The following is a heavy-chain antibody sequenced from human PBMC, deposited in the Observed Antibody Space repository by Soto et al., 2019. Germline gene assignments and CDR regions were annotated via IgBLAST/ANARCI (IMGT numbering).Heavy chain of an antibody. CDR1: GYTFTNYL. D-gene: IGHD4-17*01. J-gene: IGHJ6*02. V-gene: IGHV5-51*01. CDR2: IYPGDSDT. CDR3: ARYPTMTDYFFHGMDV. Sequence: PGESLKISCKGSGYTFTNYLIFWVRQIPGKGLEWMGIIYPGDSDTRYSPSFQGQVTISADRSISTAYLQWSSLKASDTGMYYCARYPTMTDYFFHGMDVWGQRTTVTVSS.